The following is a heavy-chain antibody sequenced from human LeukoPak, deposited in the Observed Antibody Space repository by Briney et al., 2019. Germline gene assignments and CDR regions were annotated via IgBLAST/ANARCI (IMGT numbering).Heavy chain of an antibody. CDR2: ISYDGSNK. Sequence: GGSLRLSCAASGFTFSSYAMHWVRQAPGKGLEWVAVISYDGSNKYYADSVKGRFTISRDNSKNTLYLQMNSLRAEDTAVYYCARSYYYDSSGYEDPFDYWGQGTLVTVSS. CDR3: ARSYYYDSSGYEDPFDY. CDR1: GFTFSSYA. V-gene: IGHV3-30*04. J-gene: IGHJ4*02. D-gene: IGHD3-22*01.